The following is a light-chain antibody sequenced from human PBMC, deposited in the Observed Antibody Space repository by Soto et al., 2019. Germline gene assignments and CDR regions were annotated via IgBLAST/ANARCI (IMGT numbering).Light chain of an antibody. J-gene: IGKJ1*01. CDR3: HHYET. CDR2: GAS. V-gene: IGKV3-20*01. CDR1: QSVNSNY. Sequence: EMVMTQSPAILSVSPGESATLSCRASQSVNSNYLAWYQQHPGQPPRLLIYGASIRAAGVPDRFSGSGSGTEFSLTISRLEPEDFTVYYCHHYETFGQGTKVDI.